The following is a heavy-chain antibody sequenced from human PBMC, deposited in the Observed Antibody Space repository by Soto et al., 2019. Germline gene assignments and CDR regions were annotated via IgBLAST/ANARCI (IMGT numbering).Heavy chain of an antibody. CDR2: ISYSGST. D-gene: IGHD3-9*01. J-gene: IGHJ6*02. CDR1: GGTAGGDSCH. V-gene: IGHV4-61*01. CDR3: AREAALRYFDATIGYGMDV. Sequence: SETMSVTSTVSGGTAGGDSCHRSFIRKPPGKGLEWIGHISYSGSTNYNPSLKSRVTMSVDTCKNQFSLKLSSVTAADTAMYYCAREAALRYFDATIGYGMDVWGLGTTVTVSS.